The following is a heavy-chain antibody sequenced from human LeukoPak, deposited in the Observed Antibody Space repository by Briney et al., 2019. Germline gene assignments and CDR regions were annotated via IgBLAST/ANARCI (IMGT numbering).Heavy chain of an antibody. CDR3: AKGDSDKIDY. J-gene: IGHJ4*02. D-gene: IGHD2-21*02. Sequence: GGSLRLSCAASGFPFSNLAIHWVRQAPGKGLEWVTLIQSDGVNKYYADSVKGRFTISRDNSKNTLYLQMNSLTPEDTAVYYCAKGDSDKIDYWGQGSLVTVSA. CDR2: IQSDGVNK. CDR1: GFPFSNLA. V-gene: IGHV3-30*02.